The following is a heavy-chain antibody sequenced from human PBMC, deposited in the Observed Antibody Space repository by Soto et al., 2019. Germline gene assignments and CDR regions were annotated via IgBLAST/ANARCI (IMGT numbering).Heavy chain of an antibody. J-gene: IGHJ6*02. V-gene: IGHV3-21*01. Sequence: GGSLRLSCAASGFTFSSYSMNWVRQAPGKGLEWVSSISSSSSYIYYADSVKGRFTISRDNAKNSLYLQMNSLRAEDTAVYYCARDRVRFLEWHPNLFYGMDVWGQGTTVTVSS. CDR3: ARDRVRFLEWHPNLFYGMDV. CDR1: GFTFSSYS. CDR2: ISSSSSYI. D-gene: IGHD3-3*01.